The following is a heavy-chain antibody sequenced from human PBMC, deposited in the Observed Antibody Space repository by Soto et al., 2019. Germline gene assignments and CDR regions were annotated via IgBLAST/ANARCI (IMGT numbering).Heavy chain of an antibody. CDR3: ARSPMPYCSGGSCYTVGFAFDI. J-gene: IGHJ3*02. CDR2: IYWDDDK. V-gene: IGHV2-5*02. D-gene: IGHD2-15*01. CDR1: GFSLSTSGVG. Sequence: QITLKESGPTLVKPTQTLTLTCTFSGFSLSTSGVGVGWIRQPPGKALEWLALIYWDDDKRYSPSLKSRLTITKDTSKNQVVLTMTNMDPVDTATYYCARSPMPYCSGGSCYTVGFAFDIWGQGTMVTVSS.